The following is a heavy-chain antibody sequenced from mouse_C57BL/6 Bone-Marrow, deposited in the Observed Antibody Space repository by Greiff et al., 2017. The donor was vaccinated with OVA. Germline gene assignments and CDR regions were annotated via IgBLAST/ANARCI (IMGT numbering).Heavy chain of an antibody. D-gene: IGHD3-3*01. CDR3: ARQLTLFAY. CDR2: ISSGSSTI. J-gene: IGHJ3*01. V-gene: IGHV5-17*01. CDR1: GFTFSDYG. Sequence: EVHLVESGGGLVKPGGSLKLSCAASGFTFSDYGMHWVRQAPEKGLEWVAYISSGSSTIYYADTVKGRFTISRDNAKNTLFLQMTSLRSEDTAMYYCARQLTLFAYWGQGTLVTVSA.